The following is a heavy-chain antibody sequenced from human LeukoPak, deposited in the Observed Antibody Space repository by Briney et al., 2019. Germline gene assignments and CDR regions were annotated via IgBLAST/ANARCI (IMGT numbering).Heavy chain of an antibody. CDR3: ASFPWDLRPT. D-gene: IGHD1-26*01. CDR2: ITSTSDTI. J-gene: IGHJ4*02. Sequence: PGGPLRLSCVTSGFPFSTYSMNWVRQAPGKGLEWLSYITSTSDTIYYADSVKGRFTISRDNAKNSLYLQMNSLRAEDTAVYYCASFPWDLRPTWGQGTLVSVAS. CDR1: GFPFSTYS. V-gene: IGHV3-48*01.